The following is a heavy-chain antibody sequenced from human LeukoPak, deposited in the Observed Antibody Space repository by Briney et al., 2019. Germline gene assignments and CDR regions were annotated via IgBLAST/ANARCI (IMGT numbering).Heavy chain of an antibody. J-gene: IGHJ4*02. D-gene: IGHD6-13*01. CDR2: IPNDRRNN. Sequence: QAGGSLRLSCAASGFTFSSYGMHWVRQAPGKGLEWVAVIPNDRRNNYYADSVKGRFTISRDNSKNTLYLQMNSLRAEDTAVYYCARDQVAAATFDYWGQGTLVTVSS. CDR1: GFTFSSYG. V-gene: IGHV3-30*03. CDR3: ARDQVAAATFDY.